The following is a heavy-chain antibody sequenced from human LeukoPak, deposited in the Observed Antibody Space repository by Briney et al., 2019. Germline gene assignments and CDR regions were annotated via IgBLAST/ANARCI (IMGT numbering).Heavy chain of an antibody. D-gene: IGHD5-18*01. CDR2: IYTSGST. V-gene: IGHV4-4*07. CDR3: ARDLGLWLQGSWFDP. Sequence: SETLSLTCTVSGRSISSYYWSWIRQPAGKGLEWIGRIYTSGSTNYNPSLKSRVTMSVDTSKNQFSLKLSSVTAADTAVYYCARDLGLWLQGSWFDPWGQGTLVTVSS. CDR1: GRSISSYY. J-gene: IGHJ5*02.